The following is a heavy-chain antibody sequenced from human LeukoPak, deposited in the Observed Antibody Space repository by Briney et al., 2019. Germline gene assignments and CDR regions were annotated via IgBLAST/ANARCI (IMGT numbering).Heavy chain of an antibody. CDR3: AITSIAAAARQGF. CDR2: ISGTGGST. D-gene: IGHD6-13*01. V-gene: IGHV3-23*01. Sequence: PGGSLRLSCAASGFTFSTYAMSWVRQAPGKGLEWVSAISGTGGSTYHTDSVKGRFTISRDNSKNTLYLQMNSLRAEDTALYYCAITSIAAAARQGFWGQGTLVTVSS. J-gene: IGHJ4*02. CDR1: GFTFSTYA.